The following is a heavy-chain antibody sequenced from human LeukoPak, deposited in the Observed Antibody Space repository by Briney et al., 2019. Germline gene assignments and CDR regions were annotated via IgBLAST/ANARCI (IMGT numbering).Heavy chain of an antibody. D-gene: IGHD2-2*01. J-gene: IGHJ4*02. CDR1: GFTFSSYA. V-gene: IGHV3-64*01. CDR3: ARGQYQLLYSLDY. Sequence: GGSLRLSCAASGFTFSSYAMHWVRQAPGKGLEYVSAISSNGGSTYYANSVKGRFTISRDNSKNTLYLQMGSLRAEDMAVYYCARGQYQLLYSLDYWGQGTLVTVSS. CDR2: ISSNGGST.